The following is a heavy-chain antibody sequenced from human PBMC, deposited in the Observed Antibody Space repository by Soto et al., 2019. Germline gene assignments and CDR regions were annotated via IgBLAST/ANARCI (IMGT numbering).Heavy chain of an antibody. D-gene: IGHD6-6*01. Sequence: QVQLQQWGAGLLKPSETLSLTCAVYGGSFSGYYWSWIRQPPGKGLEWIGEINHSGSTNYNPSLKSRVTISVDTSKNQFSLKLSSVTAADTAVYYCARDRVWYSSSSIEWFDPWGQGTLVTVSS. CDR3: ARDRVWYSSSSIEWFDP. V-gene: IGHV4-34*01. CDR2: INHSGST. CDR1: GGSFSGYY. J-gene: IGHJ5*02.